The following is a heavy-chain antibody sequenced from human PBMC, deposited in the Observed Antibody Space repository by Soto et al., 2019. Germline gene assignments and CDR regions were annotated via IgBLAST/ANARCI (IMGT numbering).Heavy chain of an antibody. V-gene: IGHV4-59*08. J-gene: IGHJ4*02. CDR3: ARLGIHYDILTGHTAFDY. CDR1: GGSISSYY. Sequence: PSETLSLTCTVSGGSISSYYWSWIRQPPGKGLERIGYIYNRGSTNYNSFIKSRVTKSVDTYKNQFALMLSSVTAADTAVYYCARLGIHYDILTGHTAFDYWGQGTLVTVSS. CDR2: IYNRGST. D-gene: IGHD3-9*01.